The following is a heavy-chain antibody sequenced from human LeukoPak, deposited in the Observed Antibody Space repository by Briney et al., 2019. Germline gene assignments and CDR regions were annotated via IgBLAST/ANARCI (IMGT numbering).Heavy chain of an antibody. D-gene: IGHD3-22*01. CDR2: ISYDGRTT. J-gene: IGHJ4*02. CDR3: AKDSAYYDSSGDYFDS. V-gene: IGHV3-30*18. CDR1: GFTFSMYA. Sequence: GGSLRLSCAASGFTFSMYAMHWVRQAPGKGLEWVAVISYDGRTTYYRGSVKGRFTISRDKSKNTLYLQMNSLRSDGTAVYYCAKDSAYYDSSGDYFDSWGQGTLVTVSS.